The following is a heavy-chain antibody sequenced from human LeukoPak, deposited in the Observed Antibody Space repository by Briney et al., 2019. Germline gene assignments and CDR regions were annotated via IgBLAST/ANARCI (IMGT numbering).Heavy chain of an antibody. Sequence: GESLKISCKGSGYSFTSYWIGWVRQMPGKGLEWMGIIYPGGSDTRYSPSFQGQVTISADKSISTAYLQWSSLKASDTAMYYCARLKQWLARSNWFDPWGQGTLATVSS. J-gene: IGHJ5*02. CDR1: GYSFTSYW. CDR2: IYPGGSDT. CDR3: ARLKQWLARSNWFDP. D-gene: IGHD6-19*01. V-gene: IGHV5-51*01.